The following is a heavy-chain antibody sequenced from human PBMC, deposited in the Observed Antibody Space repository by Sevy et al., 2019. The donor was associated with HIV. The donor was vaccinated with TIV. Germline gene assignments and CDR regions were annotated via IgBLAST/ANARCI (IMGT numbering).Heavy chain of an antibody. CDR3: ARGDELNSYYYGMDV. J-gene: IGHJ6*02. Sequence: SQTLSLTCAISGDSVSSSSAAWNWFRQSPSRGLEWLGSTYYRSKWYNNYAVSVKSRVTIKPDTSENQFSLHLNSVTPEDTAVYFCARGDELNSYYYGMDVWGQGTTVTVSS. V-gene: IGHV6-1*01. D-gene: IGHD1-1*01. CDR1: GDSVSSSSAA. CDR2: TYYRSKWYN.